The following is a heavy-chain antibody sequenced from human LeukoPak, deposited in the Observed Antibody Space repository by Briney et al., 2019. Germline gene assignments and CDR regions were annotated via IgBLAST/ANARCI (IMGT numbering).Heavy chain of an antibody. J-gene: IGHJ4*02. CDR2: VYYSGST. D-gene: IGHD6-25*01. V-gene: IGHV4-59*01. CDR1: GGSISSYY. CDR3: AREVNSSGDFDY. Sequence: SETLSLTCTVSGGSISSYYWSWIRQPPGKGLGWVGYVYYSGSTNYNPSLKSRVTISVDTSKNQFSLKLSSVTAADTAVYYRAREVNSSGDFDYWGQGTLVTVSS.